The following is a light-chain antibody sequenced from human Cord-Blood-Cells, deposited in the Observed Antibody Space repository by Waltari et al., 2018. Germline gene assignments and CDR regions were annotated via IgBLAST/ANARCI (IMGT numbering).Light chain of an antibody. CDR2: ECS. Sequence: QSALTQPASVSGSPGQSITISCTGTSSDVGSYNLVSWYQQHPGKAPKLMIYECSKRPSGFSNRFSGPKSGNTDSLSIPGLQAEDEADYYCCSYAGSSTFVVFGGGTKLTVL. CDR3: CSYAGSSTFVV. CDR1: SSDVGSYNL. V-gene: IGLV2-23*03. J-gene: IGLJ2*01.